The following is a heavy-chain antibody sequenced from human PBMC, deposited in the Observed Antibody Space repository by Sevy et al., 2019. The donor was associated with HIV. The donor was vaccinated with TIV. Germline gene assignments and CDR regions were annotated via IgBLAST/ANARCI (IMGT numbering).Heavy chain of an antibody. CDR3: VREGRNYEYVWGTYHSGF. D-gene: IGHD3-16*02. CDR1: GFSFNGYA. V-gene: IGHV3-30*04. CDR2: ISYDGSVK. Sequence: GGSLRLSCAASGFSFNGYAMHWVRQAPGKGLEWLAVISYDGSVKYYTESVKGRFTISRDNTKNTLLLQLNSLRPEDTAVYYCVREGRNYEYVWGTYHSGFRAQGTLVTVSS. J-gene: IGHJ4*02.